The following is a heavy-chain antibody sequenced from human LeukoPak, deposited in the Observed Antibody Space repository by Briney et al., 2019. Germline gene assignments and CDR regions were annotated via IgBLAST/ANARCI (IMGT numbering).Heavy chain of an antibody. CDR3: ATVRIPGYSSGWYWALEY. J-gene: IGHJ4*02. Sequence: ASVKISCKASGYTFTDYYMHWVQQAPGKGLEWMGLVDPENGGTIYAEKFQGRVTITADTSTDTAYMELSSLRSEDTAVYYCATVRIPGYSSGWYWALEYWGQGTLVAVSS. CDR2: VDPENGGT. D-gene: IGHD6-19*01. CDR1: GYTFTDYY. V-gene: IGHV1-69-2*01.